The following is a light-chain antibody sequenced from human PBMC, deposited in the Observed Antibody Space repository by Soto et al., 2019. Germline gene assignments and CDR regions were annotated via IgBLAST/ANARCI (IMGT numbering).Light chain of an antibody. CDR3: QQYGSSGT. V-gene: IGKV3-15*01. CDR1: QSVNNN. Sequence: ETLMTQSPATLSVSPGERATLSCRASQSVNNNLAWYQQKLGQAPRVLIYGASTRATGIPARFTGSGSGTDFTLTISRLEPEDFAVYYCQQYGSSGTFGQGTKVDIK. J-gene: IGKJ1*01. CDR2: GAS.